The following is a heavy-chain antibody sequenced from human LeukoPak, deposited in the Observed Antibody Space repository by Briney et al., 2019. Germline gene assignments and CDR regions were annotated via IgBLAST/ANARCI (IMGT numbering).Heavy chain of an antibody. J-gene: IGHJ3*02. D-gene: IGHD1-26*01. Sequence: SETLSLTCTVSGGSIRSYYWSWIRQPPAKGLEWIGYIYYSGSTSYNPSLKSRVTISADTSKNQFSLKLTSVTAADTAVYYCARVGSRGNAFDIWGQGTMVTVSS. V-gene: IGHV4-59*01. CDR2: IYYSGST. CDR3: ARVGSRGNAFDI. CDR1: GGSIRSYY.